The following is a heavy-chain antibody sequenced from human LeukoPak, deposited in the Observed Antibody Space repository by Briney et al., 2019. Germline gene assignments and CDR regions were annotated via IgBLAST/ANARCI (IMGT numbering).Heavy chain of an antibody. CDR2: INAGNGNT. V-gene: IGHV1-3*01. J-gene: IGHJ6*02. D-gene: IGHD3-10*01. CDR1: GYTFTSYA. CDR3: ARQLLWFGELNMDV. Sequence: ASVKVSCKATGYTFTSYAMHWVRQAPGQRLEWMGWINAGNGNTKYSQKFQGSVTITRDTPASTAYMELSSLRSEDTAVYYCARQLLWFGELNMDVWGQGTTVTVSS.